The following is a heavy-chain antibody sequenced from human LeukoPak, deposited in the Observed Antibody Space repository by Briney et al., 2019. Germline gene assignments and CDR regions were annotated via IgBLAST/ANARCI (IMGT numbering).Heavy chain of an antibody. CDR2: INHSGST. V-gene: IGHV4-34*01. D-gene: IGHD1-26*01. Sequence: SETLSLTCAVYGGSFSGYYWSLIRQPPGKGLEWIGEINHSGSTNYNPSLKSRVTISVDTSKNQFSLKLSSVTAADTAVYYCARGRSFWVFDYWGQGTLVTVSS. CDR3: ARGRSFWVFDY. J-gene: IGHJ4*02. CDR1: GGSFSGYY.